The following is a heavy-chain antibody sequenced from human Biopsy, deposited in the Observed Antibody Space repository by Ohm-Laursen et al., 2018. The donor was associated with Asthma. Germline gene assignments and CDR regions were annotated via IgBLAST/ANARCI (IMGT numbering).Heavy chain of an antibody. Sequence: SDTLSLTCSLSSGSGGYMRSGNYYWGWIRQPPGKGLEWIGRIYYSGTTYYNPSLEGRVTVPENTSKNQFSLKLTSVTAADTAVYYCVRGSSSWHHGPFHYYYGLDVWGQGTTATVSS. V-gene: IGHV4-39*01. CDR1: SGSGGYMRSGNYY. CDR3: VRGSSSWHHGPFHYYYGLDV. D-gene: IGHD6-13*01. J-gene: IGHJ6*02. CDR2: IYYSGTT.